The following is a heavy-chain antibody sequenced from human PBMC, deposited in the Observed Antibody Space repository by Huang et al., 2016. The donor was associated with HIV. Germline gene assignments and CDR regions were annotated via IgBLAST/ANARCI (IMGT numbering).Heavy chain of an antibody. V-gene: IGHV4-39*01. J-gene: IGHJ3*02. Sequence: QLQLQESGPGLVKPSETLSLTCSVSGGSISSSSYYWGWIRQPPGKGLEWSGSIYYSGSTFYNPSLKSRVTISVDTSKNQCSLRLSSVTAADTSVYYCARHMDCSSSSCLAGGHERGPFDMWGQGTMVTVSS. CDR1: GGSISSSSYY. CDR2: IYYSGST. CDR3: ARHMDCSSSSCLAGGHERGPFDM. D-gene: IGHD2-2*01.